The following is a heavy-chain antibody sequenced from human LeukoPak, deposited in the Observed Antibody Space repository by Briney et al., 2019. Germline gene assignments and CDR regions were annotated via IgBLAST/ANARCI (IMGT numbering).Heavy chain of an antibody. CDR2: ISHSVNII. D-gene: IGHD1-26*01. V-gene: IGHV3-48*03. J-gene: IGHJ4*02. CDR1: RFTFSSYE. CDR3: ASGSYYDY. Sequence: GGSLRLSCAASRFTFSSYEMNWVRQAPGKGLEWVSYISHSVNIIYYADSVKGRFTISRDNAKNSLYLQMNSLRVEDTAVYYCASGSYYDYWGQGTLVTVSS.